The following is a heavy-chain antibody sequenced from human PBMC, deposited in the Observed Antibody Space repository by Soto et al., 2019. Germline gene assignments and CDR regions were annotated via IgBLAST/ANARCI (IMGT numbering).Heavy chain of an antibody. CDR2: ISAYNGNT. Sequence: GASVNVSCKASGYTFTSYGISWGRQAPGQGFEWMGWISAYNGNTNYAQKLQGRVTMTTDTSTSTAYMELRSLRSDDTAVYYCARDYEDSSGYYPDAFDIWGQGTMVTVSS. D-gene: IGHD3-22*01. V-gene: IGHV1-18*01. CDR3: ARDYEDSSGYYPDAFDI. J-gene: IGHJ3*02. CDR1: GYTFTSYG.